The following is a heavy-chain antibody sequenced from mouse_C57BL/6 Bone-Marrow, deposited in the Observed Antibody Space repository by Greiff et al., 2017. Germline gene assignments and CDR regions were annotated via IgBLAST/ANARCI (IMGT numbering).Heavy chain of an antibody. CDR1: GYTFTSYW. CDR2: IDPSDSYT. J-gene: IGHJ3*01. CDR3: VLKLGRGWFAY. D-gene: IGHD4-1*01. V-gene: IGHV1-69*01. Sequence: QVQLQQPGAELVMPGASVKLSCKASGYTFTSYWMHWVKQRPGQGLEWIGEIDPSDSYTNYNQKFKGKSTLTVDKSSSTAYRQLSSLTSEDSAVYYCVLKLGRGWFAYWGQGTLVTVSA.